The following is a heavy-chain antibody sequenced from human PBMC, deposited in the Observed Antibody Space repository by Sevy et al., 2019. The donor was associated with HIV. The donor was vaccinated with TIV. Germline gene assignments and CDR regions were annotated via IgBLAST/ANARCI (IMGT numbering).Heavy chain of an antibody. CDR2: IRSKDYGGAT. V-gene: IGHV3-49*03. CDR3: TRGYYYDSSGYSDY. Sequence: GGSLRLSCTGSGFTFGDYAMSWFRQAPGMGLEWVGFIRSKDYGGATKYAGSVKGRLTISRDDSKSIADLQRNSLKTEDTAVYYCTRGYYYDSSGYSDYWGQGTLVTVSS. CDR1: GFTFGDYA. J-gene: IGHJ4*02. D-gene: IGHD3-22*01.